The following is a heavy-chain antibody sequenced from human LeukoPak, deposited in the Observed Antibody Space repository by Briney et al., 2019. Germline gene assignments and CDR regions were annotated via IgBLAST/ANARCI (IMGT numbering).Heavy chain of an antibody. CDR3: AREWGLESSGYYYAY. CDR2: ITPIFGTA. V-gene: IGHV1-69*01. D-gene: IGHD3-22*01. CDR1: GGTFSSYT. Sequence: ASVKVSCKASGGTFSSYTISWVRQAPGQGFEWMGGITPIFGTANFAQKFQGRVSITADESTSTAFMELSSLRSEDTAAYYCAREWGLESSGYYYAYWGQGTLVTVSS. J-gene: IGHJ4*02.